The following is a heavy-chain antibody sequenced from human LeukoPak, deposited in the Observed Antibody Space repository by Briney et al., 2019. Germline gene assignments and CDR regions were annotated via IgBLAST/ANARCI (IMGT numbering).Heavy chain of an antibody. CDR1: GGPITGYY. D-gene: IGHD3-3*01. CDR2: VYFSGVG. V-gene: IGHV4-4*07. Sequence: PSETLSLTCTVSGGPITGYYWNWLRQPAGQGLEWLGRVYFSGVGNYNPSLTRRVTMSVDTSKNQFSLKLTSLTAAGTAVYYCAREEFLHEIARSGYSVYWGQGTLVTVSS. J-gene: IGHJ4*02. CDR3: AREEFLHEIARSGYSVY.